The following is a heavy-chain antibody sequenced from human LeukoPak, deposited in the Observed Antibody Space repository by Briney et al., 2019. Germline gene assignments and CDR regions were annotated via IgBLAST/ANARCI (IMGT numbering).Heavy chain of an antibody. V-gene: IGHV3-53*01. CDR2: IYSGGTT. CDR1: GGSISSYY. D-gene: IGHD5-18*01. Sequence: PSETLSLSCTVSGGSISSYYWSWVRQAPGKGLEWVSVIYSGGTTYYADSVKGRFTISRDNSKNTLYLQMNSLRAEDTAVYYCAKLVDTAPGYWGQGTLVTVSS. J-gene: IGHJ4*02. CDR3: AKLVDTAPGY.